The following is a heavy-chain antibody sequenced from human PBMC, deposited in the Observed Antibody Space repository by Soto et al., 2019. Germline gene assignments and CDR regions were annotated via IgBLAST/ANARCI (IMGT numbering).Heavy chain of an antibody. Sequence: GGSLRLSCAASGFTFSSYWMHWVRQAPGKGLVWVSRISDDGSSTTYADSVRGRFTISRDNAHYTLYLEISSLRAGGTGVYYCARRHESVVENWGQGTLVAVSS. D-gene: IGHD3-3*01. CDR1: GFTFSSYW. CDR3: ARRHESVVEN. V-gene: IGHV3-74*03. J-gene: IGHJ4*02. CDR2: ISDDGSST.